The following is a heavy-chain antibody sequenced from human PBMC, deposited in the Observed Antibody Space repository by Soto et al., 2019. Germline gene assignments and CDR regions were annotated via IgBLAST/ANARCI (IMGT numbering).Heavy chain of an antibody. CDR3: ARGKRYTNDY. V-gene: IGHV1-8*01. Sequence: QVQLVQSGAEVKKPGASVKVSCKASGYTFSNYDINWVRQATGQGLEWMGWMSPNSGRTGYAQKVQGRVTMTRNTSSSTAYMELSSLRSEDTAVYYCARGKRYTNDYCGQGTLVTVSS. D-gene: IGHD2-2*02. CDR2: MSPNSGRT. CDR1: GYTFSNYD. J-gene: IGHJ4*02.